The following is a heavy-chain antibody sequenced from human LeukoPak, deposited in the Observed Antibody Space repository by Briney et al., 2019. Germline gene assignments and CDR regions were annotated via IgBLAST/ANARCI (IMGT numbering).Heavy chain of an antibody. Sequence: SQTLSLTCTVSGGSINSGTYYWTWIRHPAGRGLEWIGRIYTSGSTNYNPSLKSRVTISVYTSTNQFSLKLRSVTAADTAVYYCAREGDQHLDGRYYYFDYWGQGTLVTVSS. CDR1: GGSINSGTYY. CDR3: AREGDQHLDGRYYYFDY. J-gene: IGHJ4*02. V-gene: IGHV4-61*02. D-gene: IGHD3-10*01. CDR2: IYTSGST.